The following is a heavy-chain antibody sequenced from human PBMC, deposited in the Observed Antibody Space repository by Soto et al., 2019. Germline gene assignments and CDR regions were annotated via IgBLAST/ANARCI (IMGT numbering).Heavy chain of an antibody. CDR1: GFTFTSSA. Sequence: GASVKVSCKASGFTFTSSAMQWVRQARGQRLEWIGWIVVGSGNTNYAQKFQERVTITKDTSTSTAYMELSSLRSEDTAVYYCATDRRTRDFDYWGQGTLVTVSS. D-gene: IGHD3-3*01. CDR3: ATDRRTRDFDY. V-gene: IGHV1-58*02. CDR2: IVVGSGNT. J-gene: IGHJ4*02.